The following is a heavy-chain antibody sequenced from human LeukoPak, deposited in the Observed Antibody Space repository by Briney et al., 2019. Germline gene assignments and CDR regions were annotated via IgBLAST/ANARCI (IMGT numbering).Heavy chain of an antibody. J-gene: IGHJ6*03. Sequence: GGSLRLSCAASGFTFSTYWMHWVRQPPGKGLVWVSRINSDGSGTSYADSVKGRFTISRDNSKNTLYLQMNSLRAEDTAVYYCAKVHSSSAPYYYYYYMDVWGKGTTVTVSS. CDR1: GFTFSTYW. CDR2: INSDGSGT. CDR3: AKVHSSSAPYYYYYYMDV. D-gene: IGHD6-6*01. V-gene: IGHV3-74*01.